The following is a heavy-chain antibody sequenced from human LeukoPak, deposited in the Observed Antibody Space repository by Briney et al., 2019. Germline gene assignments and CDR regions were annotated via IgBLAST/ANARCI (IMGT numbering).Heavy chain of an antibody. V-gene: IGHV3-30*01. CDR2: ISNDGSTQ. D-gene: IGHD2-2*01. CDR3: AGGESVAMGSIDY. CDR1: GFTFSNHP. J-gene: IGHJ4*02. Sequence: GRSLRLSCAPSGFTFSNHPMHWARQAPGKGLDWVAVISNDGSTQYYADAVKGQFTLSRDSTKKRLFLQMDTMTTEDSPVYFCAGGESVAMGSIDYWGQGTLVTVSS.